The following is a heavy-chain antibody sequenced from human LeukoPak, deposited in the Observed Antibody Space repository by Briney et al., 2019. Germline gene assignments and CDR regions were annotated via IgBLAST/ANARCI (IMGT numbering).Heavy chain of an antibody. Sequence: PGGSLRLSCTASGFTFSSYAMSWVRQAPGKGLEWVSAISGSGGNTYYADSVKGRFTISRDNSKNTLYLQMNSLRAEDTAVYYCAKDVVTRYCSGGSCYPFDYWGQGTLVTVSS. D-gene: IGHD2-15*01. CDR3: AKDVVTRYCSGGSCYPFDY. CDR2: ISGSGGNT. J-gene: IGHJ4*02. V-gene: IGHV3-23*01. CDR1: GFTFSSYA.